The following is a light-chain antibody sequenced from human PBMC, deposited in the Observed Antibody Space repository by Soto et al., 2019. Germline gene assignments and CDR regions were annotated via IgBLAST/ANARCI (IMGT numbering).Light chain of an antibody. J-gene: IGLJ2*01. Sequence: QSVLTQPASVSGSPGQSITISCTGTSSDVGIYKFVSWYQQHPGKAPKLMIYDVSNRPSGVSNRFSGSKSGNTASLTISGLQAEDEADYYCSSYTSSSTPVFGGGTKLTVL. V-gene: IGLV2-14*03. CDR3: SSYTSSSTPV. CDR2: DVS. CDR1: SSDVGIYKF.